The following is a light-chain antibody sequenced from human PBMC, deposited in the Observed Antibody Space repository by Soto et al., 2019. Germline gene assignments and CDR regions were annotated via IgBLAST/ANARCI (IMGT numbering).Light chain of an antibody. CDR2: GAS. CDR3: QHYNYWPFT. J-gene: IGKJ2*01. CDR1: ENLNNS. Sequence: EIILTQSPATLSVSPGDRATLSCRASENLNNSFAWYQQKSGQAPRLLIYGASTRATGVPARFSGSESWTDLTLTISSLQSDDSVVYFCQHYNYWPFTFGQGTKLEIK. V-gene: IGKV3D-15*01.